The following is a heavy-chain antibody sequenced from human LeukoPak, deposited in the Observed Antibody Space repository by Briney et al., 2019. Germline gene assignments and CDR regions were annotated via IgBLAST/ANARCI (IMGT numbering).Heavy chain of an antibody. D-gene: IGHD6-19*01. J-gene: IGHJ4*02. CDR1: GFTFSSFW. CDR3: ARDSPGGWHHFDS. CDR2: IKQDGSEK. V-gene: IGHV3-7*04. Sequence: GGSLRLSCSASGFTFSSFWMSWVRQTPGKGLEWVASIKQDGSEKYYVDSVKGRFTISRDNAKNSLYLQMNSLRAEDTAVYYCARDSPGGWHHFDSWGQGALVTFSS.